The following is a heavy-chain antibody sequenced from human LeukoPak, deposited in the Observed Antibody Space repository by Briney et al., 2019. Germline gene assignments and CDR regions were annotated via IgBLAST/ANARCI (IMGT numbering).Heavy chain of an antibody. V-gene: IGHV4-59*01. CDR3: ARVSLGTGAYFFDY. CDR1: GASIKNYY. J-gene: IGHJ4*02. Sequence: LETLSLTCTVSGASIKNYYFSWMRQAPGKGLQWIGNVYYTGSINYNPSLKSRVTISVDTSKNQISLKLTSVTAADTAMYHCARVSLGTGAYFFDYWGQGTLVTVSS. D-gene: IGHD3/OR15-3a*01. CDR2: VYYTGSI.